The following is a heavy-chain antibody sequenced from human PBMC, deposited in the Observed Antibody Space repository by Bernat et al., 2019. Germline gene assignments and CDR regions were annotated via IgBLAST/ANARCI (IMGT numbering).Heavy chain of an antibody. J-gene: IGHJ4*02. V-gene: IGHV3-15*01. Sequence: EVQLVESGGGLVKPGGSLRLSCAASGFTFSNVWMSWVRQAPGKGLEWVGRVKSKTDGGTTDYDAPVKGRFTVSRDDSRNTVYLQMNSLKSEDTAVYFCTTFGGYWGQGTLVTVSS. D-gene: IGHD3-10*01. CDR2: VKSKTDGGTT. CDR3: TTFGGY. CDR1: GFTFSNVW.